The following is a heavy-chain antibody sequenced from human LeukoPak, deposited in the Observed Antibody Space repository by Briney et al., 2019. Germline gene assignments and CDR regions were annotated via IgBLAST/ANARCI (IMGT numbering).Heavy chain of an antibody. CDR3: TTDFLGY. Sequence: GGSLRLSCAASGFTFSSYWMSWVRQAPGKGLEWVANTKQDGSEKYYVDSVKGRFTISRDNAKNSLYLQMNSPRADDTAVYYCTTDFLGYWGQGTLVTVSS. D-gene: IGHD2/OR15-2a*01. V-gene: IGHV3-7*01. CDR1: GFTFSSYW. J-gene: IGHJ4*02. CDR2: TKQDGSEK.